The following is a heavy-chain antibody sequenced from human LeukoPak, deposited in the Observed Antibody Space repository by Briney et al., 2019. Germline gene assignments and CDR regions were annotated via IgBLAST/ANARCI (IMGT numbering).Heavy chain of an antibody. J-gene: IGHJ6*03. CDR2: INWNGGST. Sequence: GGSLRLSCAASGFTFDDYGMSWVRQAPGKGLEWVSGINWNGGSTGYADSVKGRFTISRDNAKNSLYLQMNSLRAEDTALYYCARARKIFGRGYLDYYYYYYMDVWGKGTTVTVSS. CDR1: GFTFDDYG. CDR3: ARARKIFGRGYLDYYYYYYMDV. D-gene: IGHD3-22*01. V-gene: IGHV3-20*04.